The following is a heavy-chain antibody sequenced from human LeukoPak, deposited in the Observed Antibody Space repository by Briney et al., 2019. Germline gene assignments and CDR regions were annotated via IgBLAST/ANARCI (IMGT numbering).Heavy chain of an antibody. CDR2: VNSSGRNT. D-gene: IGHD3-22*01. Sequence: GGSLRLSCAASGFTFSTYAMHWVRQAPGKGLEYVSAVNSSGRNTFHARSVKGRFTISRDNSKNTLYLQMGGLRAEDTALYYCVRDMTGNYYDTWGQGTLVTVSS. CDR3: VRDMTGNYYDT. CDR1: GFTFSTYA. J-gene: IGHJ4*02. V-gene: IGHV3-64*01.